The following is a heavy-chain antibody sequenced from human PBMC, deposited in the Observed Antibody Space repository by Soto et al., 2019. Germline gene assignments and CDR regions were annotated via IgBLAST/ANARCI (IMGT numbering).Heavy chain of an antibody. D-gene: IGHD5-18*01. Sequence: QVQLVESGGGVVQPGRSLRLSCAASGFTFSTYGMHWVRQAPGKGLEWVAVISYDGSNKYYADSVKGRFTISRDNSKNTLYLKMSSLSAEDTAVYYCAKGFSYSVIDYWGQGTLVTVSS. CDR1: GFTFSTYG. CDR3: AKGFSYSVIDY. CDR2: ISYDGSNK. J-gene: IGHJ4*02. V-gene: IGHV3-30*18.